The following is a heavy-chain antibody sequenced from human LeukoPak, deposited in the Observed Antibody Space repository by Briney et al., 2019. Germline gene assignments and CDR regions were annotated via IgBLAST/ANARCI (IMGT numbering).Heavy chain of an antibody. CDR3: ARDPYSGNYGAYYYYYMDV. CDR1: GFTFSSYN. J-gene: IGHJ6*03. V-gene: IGHV3-21*06. D-gene: IGHD1-26*01. Sequence: GGSLRLSCAASGFTFSSYNMNWVRQAPGKGLEWVSSITSSSSYIYYADSVKGRFTISRDNAKNSLYLQMDSLRVGDTAEYYCARDPYSGNYGAYYYYYMDVWGKGTTATVSS. CDR2: ITSSSSYI.